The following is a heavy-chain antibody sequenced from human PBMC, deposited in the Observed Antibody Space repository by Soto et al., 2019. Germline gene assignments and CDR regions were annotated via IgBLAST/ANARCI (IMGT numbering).Heavy chain of an antibody. CDR3: VQSDCGTIASSLLLY. J-gene: IGHJ4*02. CDR2: ISGSGDSA. Sequence: GGSLRLSCAASGFTFSSSAMIWVRQAPGRGLEWISSISGSGDSAYYADSVKGRFTISRDISESTLHLQMNTLMVDDPAVYFCVQSDCGTIASSLLLYWAQGTPVTVSS. V-gene: IGHV3-23*01. D-gene: IGHD2-21*01. CDR1: GFTFSSSA.